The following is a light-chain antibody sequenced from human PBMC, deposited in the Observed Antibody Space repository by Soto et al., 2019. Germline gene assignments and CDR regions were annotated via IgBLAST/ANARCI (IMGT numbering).Light chain of an antibody. CDR2: LNSDGSH. Sequence: QSVLTQSPSASASRGASVKLTCTLNSGHSSYAIAWHQQQPEKGPRYLMKLNSDGSHSKGDGIPDRFSGSSSGAERYLTISSLQSEDEADYYCQTWGTGIQVFGGGTKLTVL. V-gene: IGLV4-69*01. J-gene: IGLJ2*01. CDR1: SGHSSYA. CDR3: QTWGTGIQV.